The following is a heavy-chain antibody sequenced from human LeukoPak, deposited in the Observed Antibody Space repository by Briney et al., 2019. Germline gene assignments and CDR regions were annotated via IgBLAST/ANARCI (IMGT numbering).Heavy chain of an antibody. Sequence: GESLRHSCGVSGFPLSCNFMRWVRQAPAKGVEGVSGIYSGSSTYYADSVKGRFTISRDNYKNTLYLQMNSLRAEDTAVYYCARALGYEDAFDIWGQGTMVTVSS. CDR2: IYSGSST. D-gene: IGHD1-1*01. J-gene: IGHJ3*02. CDR3: ARALGYEDAFDI. CDR1: GFPLSCNF. V-gene: IGHV3-53*01.